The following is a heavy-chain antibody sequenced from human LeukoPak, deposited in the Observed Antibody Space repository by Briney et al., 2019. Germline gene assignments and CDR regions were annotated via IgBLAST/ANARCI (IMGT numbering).Heavy chain of an antibody. CDR3: AKDLRSSGYYYVAFDY. D-gene: IGHD3-22*01. CDR2: ISSSSSYI. V-gene: IGHV3-21*01. CDR1: GFTFSSYS. Sequence: PGGSLRLSCAASGFTFSSYSMTWVRQAPGKGLEWVSSISSSSSYIYYADSVKGRFTISRDNAKNSLYLQMNSLRAEDTAVYYCAKDLRSSGYYYVAFDYWGQGTLVTVSS. J-gene: IGHJ4*02.